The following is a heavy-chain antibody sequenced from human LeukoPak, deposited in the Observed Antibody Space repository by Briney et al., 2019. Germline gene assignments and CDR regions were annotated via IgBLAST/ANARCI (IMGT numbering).Heavy chain of an antibody. Sequence: ASVKVSCKASGGTFSSSAITWVRQAPGQGLEWMGRIIPVLNITSYAQKFQGRVTITADTSTSTVYMELSSLRSEETAVCYCARDQGLTAPPPYGLDVWGQGTTVIVSS. CDR1: GGTFSSSA. CDR3: ARDQGLTAPPPYGLDV. CDR2: IIPVLNIT. V-gene: IGHV1-69*04. D-gene: IGHD4/OR15-4a*01. J-gene: IGHJ6*02.